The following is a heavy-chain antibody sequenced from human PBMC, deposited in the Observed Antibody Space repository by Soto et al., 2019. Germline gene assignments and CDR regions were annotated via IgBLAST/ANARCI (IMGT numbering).Heavy chain of an antibody. CDR3: ARGLISGSHYSGGWYYFDS. V-gene: IGHV4-34*01. CDR2: INHSGSA. D-gene: IGHD1-26*01. Sequence: QVQLQQSGAGLLKPSETLSLTCDVYGGSFSDYIWTWIRQTPGKGLQWIGQINHSGSANYNPSLKSRVTISVHTSSSQFSLELSSATAADTAVYYCARGLISGSHYSGGWYYFDSWGQGTQVTVSS. J-gene: IGHJ4*02. CDR1: GGSFSDYI.